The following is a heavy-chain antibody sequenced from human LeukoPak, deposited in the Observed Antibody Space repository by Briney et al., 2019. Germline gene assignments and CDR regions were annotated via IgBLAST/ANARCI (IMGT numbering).Heavy chain of an antibody. D-gene: IGHD6-13*01. J-gene: IGHJ4*02. CDR3: AKDRSSSWSHDDY. Sequence: GGSLRLSCAASGFTFSSYAMSWVRQTPGKGLEWVSAISGSGGSTYYADSVKGRFTISRDNSKNTLYLQMNSLRAEDTAVYYCAKDRSSSWSHDDYWGQGTLVTVSS. V-gene: IGHV3-23*01. CDR1: GFTFSSYA. CDR2: ISGSGGST.